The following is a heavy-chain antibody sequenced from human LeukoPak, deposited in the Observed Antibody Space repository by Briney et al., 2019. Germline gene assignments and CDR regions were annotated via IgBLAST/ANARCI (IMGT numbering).Heavy chain of an antibody. V-gene: IGHV4-30-4*01. D-gene: IGHD3-22*01. Sequence: PSETLSLTCTVSGGSISSGDYYWSWIRQPPGKGLEWIGYMYYSGSTYYNPSLKSRATISVDTSKNQFSLKLSSVTAADTAVYYCARPYYYDSRIDTWGQGTLVTVSS. CDR1: GGSISSGDYY. CDR2: MYYSGST. J-gene: IGHJ5*02. CDR3: ARPYYYDSRIDT.